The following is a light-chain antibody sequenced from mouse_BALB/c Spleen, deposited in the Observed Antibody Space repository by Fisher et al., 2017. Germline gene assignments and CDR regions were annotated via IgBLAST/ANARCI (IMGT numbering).Light chain of an antibody. J-gene: IGKJ1*01. V-gene: IGKV4-61*01. CDR1: SSVSY. CDR2: RTS. CDR3: QQYHSYPWT. Sequence: IVLTQSPAIMSASPGEKVTMTCSASSSVSYMHWYQQKSGTSPKPWIYRTSNLASGVPARFSGSGSGTSYSLTISSMEAEDAATYYCQQYHSYPWTFGGGTKLEIK.